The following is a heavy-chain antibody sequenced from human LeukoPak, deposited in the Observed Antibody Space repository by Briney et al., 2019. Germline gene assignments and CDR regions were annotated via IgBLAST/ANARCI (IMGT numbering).Heavy chain of an antibody. CDR2: INHSGST. V-gene: IGHV4-34*01. CDR1: GGSFSGYY. Sequence: SETLSLTCAVYGGSFSGYYWSWIRQPPGKGLEWIGEINHSGSTNYNPSLKSRVTISVDTSKNQFSLKLSSVTAADTAVYYCARGLYGSYYYDSPGKSRRLYYYYYMDVWGKGTTVTVSS. CDR3: ARGLYGSYYYDSPGKSRRLYYYYYMDV. D-gene: IGHD3-22*01. J-gene: IGHJ6*03.